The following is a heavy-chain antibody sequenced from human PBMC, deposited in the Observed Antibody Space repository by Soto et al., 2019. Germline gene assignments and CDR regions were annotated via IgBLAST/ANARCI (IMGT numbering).Heavy chain of an antibody. CDR3: AREFSGSYPEHFDL. Sequence: QVQLVESGGGVVQPGRSLRLSCAASGFTFSSYGMHWVRQAPGKGLEWVAVIWYDGSNKYYADSVKGRFTISRDNSKNTLYLQMNSLRAEDTAVYYCAREFSGSYPEHFDLWGRGTLVTVSS. CDR1: GFTFSSYG. V-gene: IGHV3-33*01. D-gene: IGHD1-26*01. J-gene: IGHJ2*01. CDR2: IWYDGSNK.